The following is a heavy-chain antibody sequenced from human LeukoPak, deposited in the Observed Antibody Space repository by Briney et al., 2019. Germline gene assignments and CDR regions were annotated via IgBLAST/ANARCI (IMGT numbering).Heavy chain of an antibody. V-gene: IGHV4-39*01. CDR3: ARRIIAVTGTVVYYFDS. D-gene: IGHD6-19*01. CDR1: GGSISSTNYY. CDR2: IYYSGST. J-gene: IGHJ4*02. Sequence: SETLSLTCTVSGGSISSTNYYWGWIRQPPGKGLEWTASIYYSGSTYYNPSLKSRVTISVDTSKNQFSLKLSSVTAADTAVYYCARRIIAVTGTVVYYFDSWGQGTLVTVSS.